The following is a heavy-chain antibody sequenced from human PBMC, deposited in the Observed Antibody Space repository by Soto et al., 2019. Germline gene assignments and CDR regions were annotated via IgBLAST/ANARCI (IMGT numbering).Heavy chain of an antibody. D-gene: IGHD6-13*01. J-gene: IGHJ6*03. CDR1: GYTFTSYG. V-gene: IGHV1-18*01. Sequence: ASVKVSCKASGYTFTSYGISWVRQAPGQGLEWMGWISAYNGNTNYAQKLQGRVTMTTDTSTSTAYMELRSLRSDDTAVYYCARILGPSSSWYQYYYYYYMDVWGKGTTVTVSS. CDR3: ARILGPSSSWYQYYYYYYMDV. CDR2: ISAYNGNT.